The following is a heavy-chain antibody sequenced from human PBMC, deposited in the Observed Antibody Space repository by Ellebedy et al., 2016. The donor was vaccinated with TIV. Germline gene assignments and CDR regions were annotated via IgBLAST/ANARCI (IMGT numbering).Heavy chain of an antibody. CDR1: GYTFTSYG. Sequence: ASVKVSXKASGYTFTSYGISWVRQAPGQGLEWMGWISAYNGNTNYAQKLQGRVTMTTDTSTSTAYMELRSLRSDDTAVYYCARDRDIVVVPAAMYDAFDIWGQGTMVTVSS. CDR2: ISAYNGNT. CDR3: ARDRDIVVVPAAMYDAFDI. J-gene: IGHJ3*02. D-gene: IGHD2-2*01. V-gene: IGHV1-18*01.